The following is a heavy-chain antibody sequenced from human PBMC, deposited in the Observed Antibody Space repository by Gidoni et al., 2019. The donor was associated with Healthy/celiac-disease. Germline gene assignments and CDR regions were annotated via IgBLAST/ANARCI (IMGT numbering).Heavy chain of an antibody. V-gene: IGHV4-59*01. D-gene: IGHD3-10*01. CDR1: GGSISSYY. Sequence: QVQLQESGPGLVKPSETLSLTCPVSGGSISSYYWSWIRQPPGKGLEWIGYIYYSGSTNYNPSLKSRVTISVDTSKNQFSLKLSYVTAADTAVYYGARGSELLWFGELSINWFDPWGQGTLVTVSS. J-gene: IGHJ5*02. CDR2: IYYSGST. CDR3: ARGSELLWFGELSINWFDP.